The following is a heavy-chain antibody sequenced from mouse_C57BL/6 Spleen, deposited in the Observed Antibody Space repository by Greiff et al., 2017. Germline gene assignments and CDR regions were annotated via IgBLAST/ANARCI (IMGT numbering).Heavy chain of an antibody. D-gene: IGHD2-4*01. CDR2: IYPGDGDT. V-gene: IGHV1-82*01. CDR3: ARWGDYDYFDY. CDR1: GYAFSSSW. J-gene: IGHJ2*01. Sequence: VKLQQSGPELVKPGASVKISCKASGYAFSSSWMNWVKQRPGKGLEWIGRIYPGDGDTNYNGKFKGKATLTADKSSSTAYMQLSSLTSEDSAVYFCARWGDYDYFDYWGQGTTLTVSS.